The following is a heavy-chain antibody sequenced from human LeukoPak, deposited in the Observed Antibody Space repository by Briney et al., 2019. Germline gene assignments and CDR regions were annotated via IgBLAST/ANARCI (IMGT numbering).Heavy chain of an antibody. V-gene: IGHV3-53*01. CDR1: GLIVSSNY. CDR3: ARVIVATNTFDAFDI. D-gene: IGHD5-12*01. J-gene: IGHJ3*02. Sequence: GGSLRLSCAASGLIVSSNYMGWVRQAPGKGLEWVSSDGSTYYADSMKGRFTISRDNSKNTLYLQMNSLRVEDTAVYYCARVIVATNTFDAFDIWGQGTMVTVSS. CDR2: DGST.